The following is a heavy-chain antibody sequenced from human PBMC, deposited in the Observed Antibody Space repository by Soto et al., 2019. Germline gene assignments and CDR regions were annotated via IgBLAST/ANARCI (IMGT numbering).Heavy chain of an antibody. CDR1: GFTFSSYA. J-gene: IGHJ6*02. D-gene: IGHD5-18*01. Sequence: GGSLRLSCAASGFTFSSYAMHWVRQAPGKGLEWVAVISYDGSNKYYADSVKGRFTISRDNSKNTLYLQMNSLRAEDTAVYYCARDPSSIGDDGYSYGLDYYYYGMDVWGQGTTVTVSS. CDR3: ARDPSSIGDDGYSYGLDYYYYGMDV. CDR2: ISYDGSNK. V-gene: IGHV3-30-3*01.